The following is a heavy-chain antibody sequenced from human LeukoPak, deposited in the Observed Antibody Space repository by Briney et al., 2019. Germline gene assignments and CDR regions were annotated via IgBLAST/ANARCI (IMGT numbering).Heavy chain of an antibody. CDR3: ARVKGIFGVVNDFDY. CDR2: ISAYNGNT. V-gene: IGHV1-18*01. D-gene: IGHD3-3*01. CDR1: GYTFTSYG. J-gene: IGHJ4*02. Sequence: ASVKVSCKASGYTFTSYGIRWVRQAPGQGLEWMGWISAYNGNTNYAQKLQGRVTMTTDTSTSTAYMELRSLRSDDTAVYYCARVKGIFGVVNDFDYWGQGTLVSVSS.